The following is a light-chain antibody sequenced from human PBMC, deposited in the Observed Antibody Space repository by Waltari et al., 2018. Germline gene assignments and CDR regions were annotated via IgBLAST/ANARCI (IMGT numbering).Light chain of an antibody. J-gene: IGLJ3*02. Sequence: QSAVTQPPSVSGAPGQSVTISCTGTSSNLGAGNDVHWYQHRPGNAPKLLISATRERPSGVPDRVSGSKSGSSASRAITGLQAEDEADYYCQSFDNSLSGWVFGGGTKVTVL. CDR3: QSFDNSLSGWV. V-gene: IGLV1-40*01. CDR1: SSNLGAGND. CDR2: ATR.